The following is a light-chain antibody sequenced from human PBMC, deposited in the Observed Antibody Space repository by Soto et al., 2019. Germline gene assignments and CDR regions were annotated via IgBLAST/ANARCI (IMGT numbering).Light chain of an antibody. Sequence: DIQMTQSPSSLSASVGDRVTITCRASQSISSYLSWYQQKPGKAPKRLIYVGSTLRSGVPSRFSGSGSGTDFTLTISSLQPEYFATYFCQQTYTTPFTFGGGTKVDVK. CDR3: QQTYTTPFT. CDR1: QSISSY. CDR2: VGS. V-gene: IGKV1-39*01. J-gene: IGKJ4*01.